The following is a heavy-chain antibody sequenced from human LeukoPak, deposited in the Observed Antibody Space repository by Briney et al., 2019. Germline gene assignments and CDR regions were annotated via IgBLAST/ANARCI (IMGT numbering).Heavy chain of an antibody. J-gene: IGHJ4*02. CDR2: MSYSGTT. CDR3: ARIISGVSYFDS. V-gene: IGHV4-59*11. CDR1: GGSISSHY. Sequence: SETLSLTCTVSGGSISSHYWTWVRQPPGKGLEWTGYMSYSGTTNYNPSLKSRVTISVDTSKSQFSLRLNSVTAADTAVYYCARIISGVSYFDSWGQGTLVTVSS. D-gene: IGHD3-3*01.